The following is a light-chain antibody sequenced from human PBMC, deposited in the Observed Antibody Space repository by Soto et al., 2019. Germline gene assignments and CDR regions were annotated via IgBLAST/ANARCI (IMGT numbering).Light chain of an antibody. CDR3: QQFQSYALT. Sequence: AIQLTQSPSSLSAYVGDRVTITCRASQGISSALAWYQHKPGRAPRLLIYDASSLQSGVSSRFSGSGSGTDFTLTISSLQPEDFATYYCQQFQSYALTFGGGTKLEIK. V-gene: IGKV1-13*02. J-gene: IGKJ4*01. CDR2: DAS. CDR1: QGISSA.